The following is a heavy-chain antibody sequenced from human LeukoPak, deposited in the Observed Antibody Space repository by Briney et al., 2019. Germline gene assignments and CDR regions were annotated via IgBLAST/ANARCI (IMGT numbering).Heavy chain of an antibody. J-gene: IGHJ4*02. V-gene: IGHV1-69*04. Sequence: SVKVSCKASGGTFSSYAISWVRQAPGQGLEWMGRIIPILGIANYAQKFQGRVTITADKSTSTAYMELSSLRSEDTAVYYCATRGVQWLVERALDYWGQGTLVTVSS. CDR2: IIPILGIA. D-gene: IGHD6-19*01. CDR3: ATRGVQWLVERALDY. CDR1: GGTFSSYA.